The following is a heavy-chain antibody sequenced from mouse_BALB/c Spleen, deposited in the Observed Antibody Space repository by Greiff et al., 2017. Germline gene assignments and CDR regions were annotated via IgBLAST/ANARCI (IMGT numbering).Heavy chain of an antibody. CDR3: ARHKAFGDYFDY. V-gene: IGHV5-6*02. CDR1: GFTFSSYG. J-gene: IGHJ2*01. CDR2: ISSGGSYT. Sequence: DVMLVESGGDLVKPGGSLKLSCAASGFTFSSYGMSWVRQTPDKRLEWVATISSGGSYTYYPDSVKGRFTISRDNAKNTLYLQMSSLKSEDTAMYYCARHKAFGDYFDYWGQGTTLTVSS. D-gene: IGHD1-1*02.